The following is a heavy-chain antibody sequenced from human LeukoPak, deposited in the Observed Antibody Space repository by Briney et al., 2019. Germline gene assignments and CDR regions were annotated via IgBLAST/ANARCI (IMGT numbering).Heavy chain of an antibody. D-gene: IGHD5-12*01. CDR2: IYTSGST. J-gene: IGHJ5*02. V-gene: IGHV4-4*07. Sequence: SETLSLTCTVSGGSVSSYYWSWIRQPAGKGLEWIGHIYTSGSTNYDPSLKSRVTMSVDTSKNQFSLKLSSVTAADTAVYYCARNIVATFSPWGQGTLVTVSS. CDR3: ARNIVATFSP. CDR1: GGSVSSYY.